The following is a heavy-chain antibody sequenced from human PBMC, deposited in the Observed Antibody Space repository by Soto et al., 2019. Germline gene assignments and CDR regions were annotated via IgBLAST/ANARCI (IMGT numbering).Heavy chain of an antibody. D-gene: IGHD6-19*01. Sequence: LRLSCAASGFTFSSYAMSWVRQAPGKGLEWVSAISGSGGSTYYADSVKGRFTISRDNSKNTLYLQMNSLRAEDTAVYYCAKDQGSGWYFDYWGQGTLVTVSS. CDR2: ISGSGGST. CDR3: AKDQGSGWYFDY. V-gene: IGHV3-23*01. J-gene: IGHJ4*02. CDR1: GFTFSSYA.